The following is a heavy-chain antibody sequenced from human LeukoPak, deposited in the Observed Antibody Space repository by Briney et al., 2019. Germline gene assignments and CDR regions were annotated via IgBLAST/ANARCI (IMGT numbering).Heavy chain of an antibody. CDR2: ISWNSGTL. CDR1: GFSFDDYA. CDR3: AKDFGSGSYGRTAGFSMFDY. Sequence: GGSLRLSCAASGFSFDDYAMHWVRQAPGKGLEWVSGISWNSGTLAYADSVKGRFTISRDNAMNSLYLQMNSLRDEDTALYYCAKDFGSGSYGRTAGFSMFDYWGQGTLVTVSS. V-gene: IGHV3-9*01. J-gene: IGHJ4*02. D-gene: IGHD3-10*01.